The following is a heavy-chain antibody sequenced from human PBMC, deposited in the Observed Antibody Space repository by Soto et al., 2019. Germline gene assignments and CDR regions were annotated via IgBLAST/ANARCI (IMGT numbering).Heavy chain of an antibody. D-gene: IGHD6-13*01. CDR2: ISGSGGST. V-gene: IGHV3-23*01. CDR3: AKGGKIAAMFISRPTSYSDY. J-gene: IGHJ4*02. CDR1: GFTFSSYA. Sequence: PGGSLRLSCAASGFTFSSYAMSWVRQAPGKWLEWVSAISGSGGSTYYADSVKGRFTISRDNSKNTLYRQMNSLRAEDTAVYYCAKGGKIAAMFISRPTSYSDYWGQGTLVTVSS.